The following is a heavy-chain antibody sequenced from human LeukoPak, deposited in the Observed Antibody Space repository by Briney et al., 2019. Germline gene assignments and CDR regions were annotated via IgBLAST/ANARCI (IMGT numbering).Heavy chain of an antibody. Sequence: GGSLRLSCAASGFTFSSYWMSWVRQAPGKGLEWVANIKQDGSEKYYVDSVKGRFTISRDNAKNSLYLQMNSLRAEDTAVYYCARGLHYRGLVYDYWGQETLVTVSS. CDR3: ARGLHYRGLVYDY. J-gene: IGHJ4*02. CDR1: GFTFSSYW. V-gene: IGHV3-7*01. D-gene: IGHD1-14*01. CDR2: IKQDGSEK.